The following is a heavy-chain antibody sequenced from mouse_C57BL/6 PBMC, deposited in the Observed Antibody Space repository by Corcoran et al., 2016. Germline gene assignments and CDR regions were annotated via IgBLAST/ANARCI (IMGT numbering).Heavy chain of an antibody. J-gene: IGHJ2*01. CDR1: GYTFTTYG. CDR3: ARGPFDY. CDR2: INTYSGVP. V-gene: IGHV9-3*01. Sequence: QIQLEQSGPELKKPGETVKISCKASGYTFTTYGMSWVKQAPGKGLKWMGWINTYSGVPTYADDFKGRFAFSLETSASTAYLQINNLKNEDTATYFCARGPFDYWGQGTTLTVSS.